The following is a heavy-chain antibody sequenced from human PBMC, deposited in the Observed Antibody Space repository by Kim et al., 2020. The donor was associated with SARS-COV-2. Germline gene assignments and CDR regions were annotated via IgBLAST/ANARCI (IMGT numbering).Heavy chain of an antibody. CDR2: ISYDGSNK. D-gene: IGHD3-10*01. Sequence: GGSLRLSCAASGFTFSSYGMHWVRQAPGKGLEWVAVISYDGSNKYYADSVKGRFTISRDNSKNTLYLQINSLRAEDTAVYYCAKDSRSGSPLPPYGWFDPWGQGTLVTVSS. CDR3: AKDSRSGSPLPPYGWFDP. V-gene: IGHV3-30*18. CDR1: GFTFSSYG. J-gene: IGHJ5*02.